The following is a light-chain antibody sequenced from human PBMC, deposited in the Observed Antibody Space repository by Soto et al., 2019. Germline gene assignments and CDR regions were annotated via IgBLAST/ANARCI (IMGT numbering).Light chain of an antibody. V-gene: IGKV3-20*01. J-gene: IGKJ1*01. Sequence: TLSWSPGKRTTLXWRASQSVSSSLTWYQQKPGQAPRLLIYGASNRATGIPDRFSGSGSGTDFTLTISRLEPEDFAVYYCQQYGGSPQTFGQGTKVDIK. CDR2: GAS. CDR1: QSVSSS. CDR3: QQYGGSPQT.